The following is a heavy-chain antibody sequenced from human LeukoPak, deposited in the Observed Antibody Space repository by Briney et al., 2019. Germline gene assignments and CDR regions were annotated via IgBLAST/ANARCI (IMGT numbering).Heavy chain of an antibody. Sequence: TGGSLRLSCAASGFTFNSSPMTWVRRAPGKGLEWVSGISASTSGTYYADSVKGRFTISRDNSKDTVFLQMNSLRAEDTAVYYCAKVRTYFYHGLDVWGQGTTVTVSS. CDR2: ISASTSGT. CDR3: AKVRTYFYHGLDV. V-gene: IGHV3-23*01. J-gene: IGHJ6*02. CDR1: GFTFNSSP. D-gene: IGHD1-14*01.